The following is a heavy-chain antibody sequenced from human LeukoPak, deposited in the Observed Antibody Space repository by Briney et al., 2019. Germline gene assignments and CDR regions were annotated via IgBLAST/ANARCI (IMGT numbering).Heavy chain of an antibody. CDR1: GGSFSGYY. D-gene: IGHD3-16*01. Sequence: NPSETLSLTCAVYGGSFSGYYWSWIRQPPGKGLEWIGEINHSGSTNYNPSLKSRVTISVDTSKNQFSLKLSSVTAADTAVYYCARGHNLHRKRGGNYYYYYMDVWGKGTTVTVSS. CDR2: INHSGST. V-gene: IGHV4-34*01. J-gene: IGHJ6*03. CDR3: ARGHNLHRKRGGNYYYYYMDV.